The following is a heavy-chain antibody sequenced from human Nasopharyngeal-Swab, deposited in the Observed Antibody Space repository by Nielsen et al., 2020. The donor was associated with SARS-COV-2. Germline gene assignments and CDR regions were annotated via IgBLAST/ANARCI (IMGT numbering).Heavy chain of an antibody. Sequence: GGSLRLSCAASGFTFSSYGMHWVRQAPGKGLEWVAVIWYDGSNKYYADSVKGRFTISRDNSKNTLYLQMNSLRAEDTAVYYCARGPRGGYYYYYGMDVWGQGTTVTVSS. V-gene: IGHV3-33*01. CDR1: GFTFSSYG. J-gene: IGHJ6*02. CDR3: ARGPRGGYYYYYGMDV. CDR2: IWYDGSNK. D-gene: IGHD3-10*01.